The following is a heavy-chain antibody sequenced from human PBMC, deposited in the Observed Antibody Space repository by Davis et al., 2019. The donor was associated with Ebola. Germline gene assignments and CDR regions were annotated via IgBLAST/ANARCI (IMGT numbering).Heavy chain of an antibody. Sequence: GGSLSLSCAASGFTFADYATHWVWQAPGKGLEWVSGISWNSGSIGYADSVKGRFIISRDNAKNSLYLQMNSLRAEDTDLYYCAKGFMVQGVIPYYYGMDVWGQGTTVTVSS. D-gene: IGHD3-10*01. CDR1: GFTFADYA. CDR2: ISWNSGSI. J-gene: IGHJ6*02. V-gene: IGHV3-9*01. CDR3: AKGFMVQGVIPYYYGMDV.